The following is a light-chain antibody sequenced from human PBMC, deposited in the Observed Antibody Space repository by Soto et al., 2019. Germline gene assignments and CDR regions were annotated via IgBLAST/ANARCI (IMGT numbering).Light chain of an antibody. CDR2: SAS. Sequence: EIVLTQSPGTLSLSPGERATLSCRASQSVSTSYLAWYQQQPGQPHRLLIYSASSRATGIPDRFSGSGSGTDFTLTISRLEPEDFAVYYCQLYDNSLYTFGQGTGLEIK. J-gene: IGKJ2*01. CDR3: QLYDNSLYT. CDR1: QSVSTSY. V-gene: IGKV3-20*01.